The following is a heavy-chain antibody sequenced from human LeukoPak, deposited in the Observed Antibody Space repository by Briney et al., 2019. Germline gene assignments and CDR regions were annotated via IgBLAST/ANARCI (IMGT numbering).Heavy chain of an antibody. CDR1: GYTLTELS. CDR2: FDPEDGET. V-gene: IGHV1-24*01. D-gene: IGHD4-23*01. Sequence: GASVKVSCKVSGYTLTELSMHWVRQAPGKGLEWMGGFDPEDGETIYAQKFQGRVTMTEDTSTDTAYMELSSLRSEDTAVYYCARVTLIQMGIPTCYFDYWGQGTLVTVSS. CDR3: ARVTLIQMGIPTCYFDY. J-gene: IGHJ4*02.